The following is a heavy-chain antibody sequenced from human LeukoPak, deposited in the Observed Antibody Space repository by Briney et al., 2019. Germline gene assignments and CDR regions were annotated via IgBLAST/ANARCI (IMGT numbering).Heavy chain of an antibody. CDR1: GYSFSSYW. CDR3: ARQAPIAARPGRFDY. CDR2: IYPSDSDT. J-gene: IGHJ4*02. V-gene: IGHV5-51*01. D-gene: IGHD6-6*01. Sequence: GESLRISCKGSGYSFSSYWIGWVRQMPGKGLEWMGFIYPSDSDTRYSPSFQGQVTISADKSISTAYLQWSSLKASDTAMYYCARQAPIAARPGRFDYWGQGTLVTVSS.